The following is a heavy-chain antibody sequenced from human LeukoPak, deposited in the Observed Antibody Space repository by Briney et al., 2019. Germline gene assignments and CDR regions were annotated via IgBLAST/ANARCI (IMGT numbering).Heavy chain of an antibody. J-gene: IGHJ5*02. Sequence: GASVKVSCKASGGTFSSYAISWVRQAPGQGLEWMGGIIPIFGTANYAQKFQGRVTMTRVTSITTAYMELRSLRSDDTAVYYCTKASLAFGTKYFDPWGQGTLVTVSS. CDR1: GGTFSSYA. V-gene: IGHV1-69*05. CDR3: TKASLAFGTKYFDP. CDR2: IIPIFGTA. D-gene: IGHD3-10*01.